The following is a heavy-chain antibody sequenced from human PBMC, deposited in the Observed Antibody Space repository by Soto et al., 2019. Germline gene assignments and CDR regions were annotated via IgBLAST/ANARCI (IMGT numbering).Heavy chain of an antibody. Sequence: QLQLQESGSGLVKPSQTLSLTCAVSGGSISSSGYSWSWIRQPPGKGLEWIGYIYHSGSTYYNPSLKSRVTTPVHRSKNQFSLKLSSVTAADTAVYYCAGGQQLVRNYWGQGTLVTVSS. J-gene: IGHJ4*02. CDR2: IYHSGST. D-gene: IGHD6-13*01. CDR1: GGSISSSGYS. V-gene: IGHV4-30-2*01. CDR3: AGGQQLVRNY.